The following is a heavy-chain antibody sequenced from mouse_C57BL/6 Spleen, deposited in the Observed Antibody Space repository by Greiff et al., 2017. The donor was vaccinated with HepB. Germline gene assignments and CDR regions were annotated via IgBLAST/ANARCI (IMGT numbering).Heavy chain of an antibody. D-gene: IGHD1-1*01. CDR2: INPNNGGT. CDR3: ARDTTVVARY. J-gene: IGHJ2*01. V-gene: IGHV1-26*01. CDR1: GYTFTDYY. Sequence: VQLKQSGPELVKPGASVKISCKASGYTFTDYYMNWVKQSHGKSLEWIGDINPNNGGTSYNQKFKGKATLTVDKSSSTAYMELRSLTSEDSAVYYCARDTTVVARYWGQGTTLTVSS.